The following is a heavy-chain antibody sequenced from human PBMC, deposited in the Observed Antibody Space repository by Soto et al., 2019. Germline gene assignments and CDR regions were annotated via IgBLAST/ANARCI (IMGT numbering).Heavy chain of an antibody. D-gene: IGHD6-19*01. J-gene: IGHJ4*02. CDR3: ARVYSSGWQGY. Sequence: EVQLVESGGGLVQPGGSLRLSCAASGFTFSDYSMDWVRQAPGKGLDWVSSISSSSSSVHYADSAKGRFTISRDNAKNSLYLEMNILRVEDTAVYYCARVYSSGWQGYWGQGTVVTVSS. CDR1: GFTFSDYS. V-gene: IGHV3-48*01. CDR2: ISSSSSSV.